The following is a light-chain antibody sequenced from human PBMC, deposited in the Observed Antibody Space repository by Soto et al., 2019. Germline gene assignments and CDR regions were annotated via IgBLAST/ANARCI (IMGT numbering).Light chain of an antibody. J-gene: IGLJ1*01. CDR1: SSDVGGYNY. CDR2: EVS. V-gene: IGLV2-14*01. Sequence: QSALTQPASVSGSPGQSITISCTGTSSDVGGYNYVSWYQQHPGKAPKLMIYEVSNRPSGVSNRFSGSKSGNTASLTISGVQAEDEADYYCSSYTTRSTRVFGTGTKVTVL. CDR3: SSYTTRSTRV.